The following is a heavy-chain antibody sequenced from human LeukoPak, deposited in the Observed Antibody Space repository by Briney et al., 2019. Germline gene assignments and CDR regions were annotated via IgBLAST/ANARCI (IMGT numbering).Heavy chain of an antibody. CDR3: AKSPAPLHFWSGHGPFDY. D-gene: IGHD3-3*02. V-gene: IGHV3-23*01. CDR2: ISGSGGST. Sequence: PGGSLRLSCAASGFTFSSYAMSWVLQAPGKGLEWVSAISGSGGSTYYADSVKGRFTISRDNSKNTLYLQMNSLRAEDTAVYYCAKSPAPLHFWSGHGPFDYWGQGTLVTASS. CDR1: GFTFSSYA. J-gene: IGHJ4*02.